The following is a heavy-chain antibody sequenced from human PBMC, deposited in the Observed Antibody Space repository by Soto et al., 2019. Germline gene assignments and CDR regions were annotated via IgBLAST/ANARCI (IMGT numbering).Heavy chain of an antibody. CDR2: ISSSSSYI. J-gene: IGHJ3*02. D-gene: IGHD2-2*02. V-gene: IGHV3-21*01. Sequence: GGSLRLSCAASGFTFSSYSMNWVRQAPGKGLEWVSSISSSSSYIYYADSVKGRFTISRDNAKNSLYLQMNSLRAEDTAVYYCATRLYCSSTSCYSGPNDAFDIWGQGTMVTVSS. CDR1: GFTFSSYS. CDR3: ATRLYCSSTSCYSGPNDAFDI.